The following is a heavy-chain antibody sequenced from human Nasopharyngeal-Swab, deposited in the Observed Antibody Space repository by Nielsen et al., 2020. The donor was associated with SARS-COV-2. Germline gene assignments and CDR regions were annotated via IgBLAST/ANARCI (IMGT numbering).Heavy chain of an antibody. CDR2: ISSSSSYI. V-gene: IGHV3-21*01. Sequence: GGSLRLSCAASGFTFSSYSMNWFRQSPGKGLEWVSSISSSSSYIYYADSVKGRFTISRDNAKNSLYLQMNSLRAEDTAVYYCARGIYYYYYYMDVWGKGTTVTVSS. J-gene: IGHJ6*03. CDR1: GFTFSSYS. CDR3: ARGIYYYYYYMDV.